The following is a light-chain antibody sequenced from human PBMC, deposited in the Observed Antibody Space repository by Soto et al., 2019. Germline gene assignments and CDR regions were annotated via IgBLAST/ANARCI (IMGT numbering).Light chain of an antibody. CDR2: GAS. CDR3: QQANSPYS. Sequence: DIQMTQSPSSFSASVGDRVTITCRASHDVSSWLAWYQQKPGKAPRLLIYGASTLQSGVPSRFSGSGSETDFTLTISSLQPEDFATYYCQQANSPYSIGQGTKLKIK. J-gene: IGKJ2*03. CDR1: HDVSSW. V-gene: IGKV1-12*01.